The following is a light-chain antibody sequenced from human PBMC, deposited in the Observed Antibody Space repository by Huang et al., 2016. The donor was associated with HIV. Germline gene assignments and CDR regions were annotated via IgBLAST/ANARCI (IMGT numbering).Light chain of an antibody. V-gene: IGKV1-5*03. Sequence: DIQMSQSPSTLSAAVGDRVTITCRASPSVSSWVAWYQQKQGKAPKLLIYKASTLESGVPSRFSGSGSGTEFTLTISSLEPDDFASYYCQQYNTYSTFGQGTKVEIK. CDR1: PSVSSW. J-gene: IGKJ1*01. CDR2: KAS. CDR3: QQYNTYST.